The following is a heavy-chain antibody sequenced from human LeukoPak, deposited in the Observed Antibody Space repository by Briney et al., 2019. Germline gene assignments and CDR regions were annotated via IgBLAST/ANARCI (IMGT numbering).Heavy chain of an antibody. J-gene: IGHJ1*01. CDR3: ARKGDIVVVTVGLAEYFQH. V-gene: IGHV3-30*19. D-gene: IGHD2-21*02. CDR2: ISYDGSNK. Sequence: GGSLRLSCAASGFTFSSYGMHWVRQAPGKGLEWVAVISYDGSNKYYADSVKGRFTISRDNSKNTLYLQMNSLRAEDTAVYYCARKGDIVVVTVGLAEYFQHWGQGTLVTVSS. CDR1: GFTFSSYG.